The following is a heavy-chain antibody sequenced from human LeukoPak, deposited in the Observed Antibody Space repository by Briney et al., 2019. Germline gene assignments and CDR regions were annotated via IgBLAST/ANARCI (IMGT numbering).Heavy chain of an antibody. CDR1: GGSISSSSYY. V-gene: IGHV4-61*05. J-gene: IGHJ3*01. CDR3: ARHAEGYDAFDL. Sequence: SETLSLTCSVSGGSISSSSYYWSWIRQTPGKGLEWIGYIKYSVKTNYNPSLKSRVTISVDTSKNQFSLKLNSMTAADTAVYYCARHAEGYDAFDLWGHGTVVTVSS. CDR2: IKYSVKT. D-gene: IGHD5-18*01.